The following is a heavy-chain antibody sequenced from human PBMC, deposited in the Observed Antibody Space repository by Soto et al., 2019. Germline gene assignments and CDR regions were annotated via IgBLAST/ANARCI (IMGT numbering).Heavy chain of an antibody. CDR1: GYSIISGYY. Sequence: PSETLSLTCAVSGYSIISGYYWGWIRQPPGKGLEWIGSIYRSGSTYYNPSLMSRVILSVDTSKNQFSLKLNSVTAADTAVYYCARDEWSTAMAQTLVPAAVHDYWGHGILVTVSS. CDR2: IYRSGST. D-gene: IGHD5-18*01. J-gene: IGHJ4*01. V-gene: IGHV4-38-2*02. CDR3: ARDEWSTAMAQTLVPAAVHDY.